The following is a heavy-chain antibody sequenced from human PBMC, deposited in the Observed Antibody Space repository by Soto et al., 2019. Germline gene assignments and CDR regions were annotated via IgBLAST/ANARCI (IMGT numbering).Heavy chain of an antibody. J-gene: IGHJ6*02. CDR1: GFTFSSYE. Sequence: PGGSLRLSCAASGFTFSSYEMNWVRQAPGKGLEWVSYISSSGSTIYYADSVKGRFTISRDNAKNSLYLQMNSLRVDDTAVYYCTTQFFLSSRKPPEDVWGQGTPVTVSS. V-gene: IGHV3-48*03. CDR3: TTQFFLSSRKPPEDV. CDR2: ISSSGSTI.